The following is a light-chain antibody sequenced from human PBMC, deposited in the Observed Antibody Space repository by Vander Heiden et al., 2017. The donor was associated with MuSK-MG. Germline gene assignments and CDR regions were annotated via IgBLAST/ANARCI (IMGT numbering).Light chain of an antibody. J-gene: IGLJ2*01. V-gene: IGLV1-40*01. CDR3: QSYDSSRSASV. Sequence: QSVLTPPPSVSGAPGQRVTISCTGSSSNIGAGYDVHWYQQLPGTAPKLLIYGNSNRPSGVPDRFSGSKSGTSASLAITGLQAEDEADYYCQSYDSSRSASVFGGGTKLTVL. CDR2: GNS. CDR1: SSNIGAGYD.